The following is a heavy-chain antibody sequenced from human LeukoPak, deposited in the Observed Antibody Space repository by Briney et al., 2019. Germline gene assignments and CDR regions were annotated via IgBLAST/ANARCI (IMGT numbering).Heavy chain of an antibody. CDR3: VRELISSRAAFDT. Sequence: SETLSLTCAVYGGSLNDYLWSWIRQPPGQRLEWIGEVGHTGTTNYNPSLKSRVIISVDTSKNQFSLKLTSVTAADTAVYFCVRELISSRAAFDTWGQGTVVTVSS. D-gene: IGHD3-10*01. CDR2: VGHTGTT. J-gene: IGHJ3*02. CDR1: GGSLNDYL. V-gene: IGHV4-34*01.